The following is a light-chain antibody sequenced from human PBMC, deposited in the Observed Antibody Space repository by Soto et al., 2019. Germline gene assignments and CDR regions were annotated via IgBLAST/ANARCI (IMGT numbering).Light chain of an antibody. J-gene: IGLJ1*01. CDR2: DVS. CDR3: SSYTSSSTLLYV. CDR1: SSDVGGYNY. V-gene: IGLV2-14*01. Sequence: QSVLTQPASVSGSPGQSITISCTGTSSDVGGYNYVSWYQQHPGKAPKLMIYDVSNRPSGVSNRFSGSTSGNTASLTISGLQAEDEADYCSSYTSSSTLLYVFGTGTKLTVL.